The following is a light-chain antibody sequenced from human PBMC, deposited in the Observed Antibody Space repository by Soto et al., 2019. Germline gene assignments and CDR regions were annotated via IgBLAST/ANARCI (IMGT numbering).Light chain of an antibody. CDR1: QDISSW. J-gene: IGKJ4*01. CDR2: AAS. Sequence: DLQMTQSPSSVSASVGDRVTITCRASQDISSWLAWFQQKPGKAPKLLIYAASSLHIGVPSRFSGSGSGTGFTLTINSLQPEDFATYYCQQGNSFPLTFGGGTKVEIK. CDR3: QQGNSFPLT. V-gene: IGKV1-12*01.